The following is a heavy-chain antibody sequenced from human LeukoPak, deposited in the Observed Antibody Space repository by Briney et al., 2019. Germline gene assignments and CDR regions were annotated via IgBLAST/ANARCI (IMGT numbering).Heavy chain of an antibody. J-gene: IGHJ4*02. CDR3: ATAKLASIVGATSLDY. V-gene: IGHV1-24*01. Sequence: GASVKVSCKVSGYTLTELSMHWVRQAPGKGLEWMGGFDPEDGETIYAQKFQGRVTMTEDTSTDTAYMELSSLRSEDTAVYYCATAKLASIVGATSLDYWGQGTLVTVSS. CDR1: GYTLTELS. D-gene: IGHD1-26*01. CDR2: FDPEDGET.